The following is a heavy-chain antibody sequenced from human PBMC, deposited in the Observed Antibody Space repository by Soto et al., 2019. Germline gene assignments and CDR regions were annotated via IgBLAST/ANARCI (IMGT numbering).Heavy chain of an antibody. Sequence: TSETLSLTCTVSGGSISSYYWSWIRQPPGKGLEWIGYIYYSGSTNYNPSLKSRVTISVDTSKNQFSLKLSSVTAADTAVYYCARTELSIFYGMDVWGQGTTVTVSS. CDR1: GGSISSYY. CDR2: IYYSGST. V-gene: IGHV4-59*01. J-gene: IGHJ6*02. D-gene: IGHD6-6*01. CDR3: ARTELSIFYGMDV.